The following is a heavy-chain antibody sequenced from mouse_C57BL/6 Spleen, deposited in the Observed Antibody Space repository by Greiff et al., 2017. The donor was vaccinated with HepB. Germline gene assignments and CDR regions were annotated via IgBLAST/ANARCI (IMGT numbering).Heavy chain of an antibody. Sequence: EVQLQESGPGLVKPSQSLSLTCSVTGYSITSGYYWNWIRQFPGNKLEWMGYISYDGSNNYNPSLKNRISITRDTSKNQFFLKLNSVTTEDTATYYCARESFAYWGQGTLVTVSA. CDR3: ARESFAY. J-gene: IGHJ3*01. V-gene: IGHV3-6*01. CDR2: ISYDGSN. CDR1: GYSITSGYY.